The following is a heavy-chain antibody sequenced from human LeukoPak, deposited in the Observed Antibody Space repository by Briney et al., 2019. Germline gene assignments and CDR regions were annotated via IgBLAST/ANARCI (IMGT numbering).Heavy chain of an antibody. Sequence: SETLSLTCTVSGGSIRSYYWSWIRQPPGKGLEWIGSIYYSGSTYYNPSLKSRVTISVDTSKNQFSLKLSSVTAADTAVYYCARGGGAYCGGDCHRNFDYWGQGTLVTVSS. CDR3: ARGGGAYCGGDCHRNFDY. J-gene: IGHJ4*02. CDR1: GGSIRSYY. D-gene: IGHD2-21*02. V-gene: IGHV4-59*12. CDR2: IYYSGST.